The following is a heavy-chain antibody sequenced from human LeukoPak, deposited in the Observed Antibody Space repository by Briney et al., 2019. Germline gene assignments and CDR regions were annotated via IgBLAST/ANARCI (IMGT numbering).Heavy chain of an antibody. CDR1: GFTFSSYA. D-gene: IGHD3-10*01. J-gene: IGHJ3*02. CDR3: AKDNGFLLWFGELIRGDAFDI. CDR2: ISGSGGST. Sequence: GGSLRLSCAASGFTFSSYAMSWVRQAPGKGLEWVSAISGSGGSTYYADSVKGRLTISRDNSKNTLYLQMNSLRAEDTAVYYCAKDNGFLLWFGELIRGDAFDIWGQGTMVTVSS. V-gene: IGHV3-23*01.